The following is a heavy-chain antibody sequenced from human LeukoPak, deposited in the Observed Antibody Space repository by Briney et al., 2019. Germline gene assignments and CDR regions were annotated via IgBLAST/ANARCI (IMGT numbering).Heavy chain of an antibody. V-gene: IGHV3-23*01. Sequence: PGGSLRLSCAASGFTFSSYAMSWVRQAPGKGLEWVSAISGSGGGTYYADSVKGRFTISRDNSKNTLYLQMNSLRAEDTAVYYCAKAGETNWGSHLDYWGQGTLVTVSS. J-gene: IGHJ4*02. CDR3: AKAGETNWGSHLDY. CDR2: ISGSGGGT. D-gene: IGHD7-27*01. CDR1: GFTFSSYA.